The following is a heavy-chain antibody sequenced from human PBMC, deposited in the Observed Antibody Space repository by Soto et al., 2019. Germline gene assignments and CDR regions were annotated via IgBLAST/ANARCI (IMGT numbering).Heavy chain of an antibody. CDR3: ARSLRGYSSGWYDPIFDY. D-gene: IGHD6-19*01. Sequence: QVQLQESGPGLVKPSETLSLTCTVSGGSISSYYWSWIRQPPGKGLEWIGYIYYSGSTNYNPSLKSRVTISVDTSKNQFSLKLSSVTAADTAVYYCARSLRGYSSGWYDPIFDYWGQGTWSPSPQ. V-gene: IGHV4-59*01. J-gene: IGHJ4*02. CDR1: GGSISSYY. CDR2: IYYSGST.